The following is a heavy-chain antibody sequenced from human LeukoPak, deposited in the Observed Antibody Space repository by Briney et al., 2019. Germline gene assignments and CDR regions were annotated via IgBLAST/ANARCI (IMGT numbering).Heavy chain of an antibody. CDR3: GRGGWGTAIDY. D-gene: IGHD1-7*01. Sequence: PGGSLRLSCAGSGFTFSNYWMHWVRQAPGKGLVWVSGINSAGSSTNYADSVKGRFTISRDNAKNTLYLQMESLRDEDTAVYYWGRGGWGTAIDYWAQGTLVTVSS. J-gene: IGHJ4*02. V-gene: IGHV3-74*01. CDR2: INSAGSST. CDR1: GFTFSNYW.